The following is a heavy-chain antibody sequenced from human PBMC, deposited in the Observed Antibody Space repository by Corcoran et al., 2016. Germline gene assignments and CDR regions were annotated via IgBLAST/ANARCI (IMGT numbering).Heavy chain of an antibody. CDR2: IYYSGST. J-gene: IGHJ5*02. V-gene: IGHV4-39*07. CDR3: ARDGIKGSGWYGWFDP. Sequence: QLQLQESGPGLVKPSETLSLTCTVSSGSISSSSYYWGWIRQPPGKGLEWIGSIYYSGSTYYNPSLKSRVTISVDTSKNQFSLKLSTVTAADTAVYSCARDGIKGSGWYGWFDPWGQGTLVTVAS. D-gene: IGHD6-19*01. CDR1: SGSISSSSYY.